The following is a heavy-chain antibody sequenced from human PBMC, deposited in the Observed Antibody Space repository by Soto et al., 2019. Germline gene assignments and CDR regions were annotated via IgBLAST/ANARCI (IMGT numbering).Heavy chain of an antibody. CDR2: INPNSGGT. V-gene: IGHV1-2*02. CDR1: GYTFTGYY. J-gene: IGHJ6*01. CDR3: ARYFWSGYGYYYGMDV. D-gene: IGHD3-3*01. Sequence: SVKVSCKASGYTFTGYYMHWVRQAPGQGLERMGLINPNSGGTNYAQKFQGRVTMTRDTSISTAYMKLSRLRSDDTAVYYFARYFWSGYGYYYGMDVWVQGTTVTVS.